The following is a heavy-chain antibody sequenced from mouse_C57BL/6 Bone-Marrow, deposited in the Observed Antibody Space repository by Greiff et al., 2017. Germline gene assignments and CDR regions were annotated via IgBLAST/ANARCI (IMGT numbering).Heavy chain of an antibody. J-gene: IGHJ3*01. Sequence: DVKLVESGGGLVKPRGSLKLSCAASGFTFSSYAMSWVRQTPEKRLEWVATISDGGSYTYYPDNVKGRFTISRDNAKNNLYLQMSHLKSEDTAMYYCARDIYYYGSLQAWFAYWGQGTLVTVSA. CDR2: ISDGGSYT. CDR1: GFTFSSYA. V-gene: IGHV5-4*01. CDR3: ARDIYYYGSLQAWFAY. D-gene: IGHD1-1*01.